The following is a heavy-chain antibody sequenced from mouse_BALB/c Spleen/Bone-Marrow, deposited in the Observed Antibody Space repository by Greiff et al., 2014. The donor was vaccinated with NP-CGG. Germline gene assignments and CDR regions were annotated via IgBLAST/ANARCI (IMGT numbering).Heavy chain of an antibody. CDR1: GFDFSRYW. CDR2: INPDSRTI. V-gene: IGHV4-1*02. CDR3: ARQGYYGRSDY. D-gene: IGHD1-1*01. J-gene: IGHJ2*01. Sequence: DVQLQESGGGLVLPGGSLKLSCAASGFDFSRYWMSWVRQAPGKGLEWIGEINPDSRTINYSPSLKDKFIISRDNAKNTLYLQMSKVRSEDTALYYCARQGYYGRSDYWGQGTTLTVSS.